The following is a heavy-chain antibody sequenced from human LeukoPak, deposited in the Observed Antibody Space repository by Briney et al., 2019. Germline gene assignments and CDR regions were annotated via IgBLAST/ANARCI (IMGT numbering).Heavy chain of an antibody. CDR1: GGTFSSYA. CDR2: FDPEDGET. Sequence: ASVKVSCKASGGTFSSYAISWVRQAPGQGLEWMGGFDPEDGETIYAQKFQGRVTMTEDTSTDTAYMELSSLRSEDTAVYYCATSIRFLEWLPHDYWGQGTLVTVSS. D-gene: IGHD3-3*01. V-gene: IGHV1-24*01. J-gene: IGHJ4*02. CDR3: ATSIRFLEWLPHDY.